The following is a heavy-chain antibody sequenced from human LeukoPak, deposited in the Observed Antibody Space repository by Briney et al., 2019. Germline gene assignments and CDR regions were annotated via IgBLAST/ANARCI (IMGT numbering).Heavy chain of an antibody. CDR1: EFGVTTYY. CDR2: IYSGGNT. J-gene: IGHJ3*01. D-gene: IGHD3-22*01. V-gene: IGHV3-66*01. CDR3: ARGAGNYEGDDAFDV. Sequence: PGGSLRLSCVVSEFGVTTYYMHWVCQPPGKGLEWVSVIYSGGNTYYAVSVAGRFTISRDHYKNTVYLQMNSLRAEDTAVYYCARGAGNYEGDDAFDVWGQGTLVTVSS.